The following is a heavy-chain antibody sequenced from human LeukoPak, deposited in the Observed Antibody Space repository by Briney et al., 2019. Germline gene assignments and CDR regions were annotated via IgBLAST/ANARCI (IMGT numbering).Heavy chain of an antibody. J-gene: IGHJ4*02. CDR2: ISSSSSSYT. CDR3: ARASASYFDY. Sequence: GGSLRLSCAVSGFTFSSNYMSWVRQAPGKGLEWVSYISSSSSSYTNYEDSVKGRFTISRDNAKNSLYLQLNTLRDEDTGVYFCARASASYFDYWGQGTLVTVSS. V-gene: IGHV3-11*03. CDR1: GFTFSSNY.